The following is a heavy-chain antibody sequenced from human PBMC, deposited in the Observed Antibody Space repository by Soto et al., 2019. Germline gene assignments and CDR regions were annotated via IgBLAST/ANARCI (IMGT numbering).Heavy chain of an antibody. CDR1: GFTFSSYA. CDR3: ARQWLRLWFDP. J-gene: IGHJ5*02. V-gene: IGHV3-23*01. D-gene: IGHD5-12*01. CDR2: ISGSGGST. Sequence: GGSLRLSCAASGFTFSSYAMSWVRQAPGKGLEWVSAISGSGGSTYYADSVKGRFTISRDNSKNTLYLQMNSLRAEDTAVYCCARQWLRLWFDPWGQGTLVTVSS.